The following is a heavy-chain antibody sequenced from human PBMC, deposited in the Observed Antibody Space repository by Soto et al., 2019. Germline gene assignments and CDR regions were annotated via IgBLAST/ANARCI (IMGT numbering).Heavy chain of an antibody. CDR3: ARQVTTADFDY. CDR2: IYYSGST. CDR1: GGSISSSGYY. J-gene: IGHJ4*02. Sequence: SETLSLTCTVSGGSISSSGYYWGWIRQPPGKGLEWIGSIYYSGSTYYNPSLKSRVTISVDTSKNQFSLKLSSVTAADTAVYCCARQVTTADFDYWGQGTLVTVSS. D-gene: IGHD4-17*01. V-gene: IGHV4-39*01.